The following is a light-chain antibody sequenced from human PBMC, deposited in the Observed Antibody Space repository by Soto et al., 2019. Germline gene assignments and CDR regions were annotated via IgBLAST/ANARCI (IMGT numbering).Light chain of an antibody. J-gene: IGLJ3*02. V-gene: IGLV2-8*01. CDR3: SSYAGSNNLGV. CDR1: SNDIGGYNY. Sequence: QYALTQPPSASGSPGQSVTISCTGTSNDIGGYNYVSWYQHHPGKAPKVMIYEVSKRPSGVPDRFSGSKSGNTAFLTVSGLQPEDEADYYCSSYAGSNNLGVFGGGTKLTVL. CDR2: EVS.